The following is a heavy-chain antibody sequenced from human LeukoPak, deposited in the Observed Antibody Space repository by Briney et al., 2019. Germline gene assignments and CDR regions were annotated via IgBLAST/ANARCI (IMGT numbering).Heavy chain of an antibody. V-gene: IGHV3-23*01. CDR1: GFTLSSYG. J-gene: IGHJ4*02. D-gene: IGHD2-21*02. CDR2: TSGSGGST. CDR3: AKALEVTAIFDY. Sequence: GGSLRLSRAASGFTLSSYGMGWVRPAPGQGVEWVSATSGSGGSTYYEDSVKGRCTISRDNSENTLYLQMNSLRAEDTAVYYCAKALEVTAIFDYGGQGTLVTVS.